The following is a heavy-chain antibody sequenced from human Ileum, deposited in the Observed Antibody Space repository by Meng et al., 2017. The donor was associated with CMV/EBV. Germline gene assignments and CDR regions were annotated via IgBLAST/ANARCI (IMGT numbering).Heavy chain of an antibody. CDR2: IYYSGST. D-gene: IGHD5-12*01. V-gene: IGHV4-30-4*08. CDR3: ATEYSASPGWFDP. J-gene: IGHJ5*02. Sequence: QLRLEESGPVLVKPSQTLSLTCTFSDDSISSGDFYWSWIRQSPGKGPEWIGYIYYSGSTYYNPSLKSRLTIALDTSKNQFSLRLTSVTDADTGVYYCATEYSASPGWFDPWGQGILVTVSS. CDR1: DDSISSGDFY.